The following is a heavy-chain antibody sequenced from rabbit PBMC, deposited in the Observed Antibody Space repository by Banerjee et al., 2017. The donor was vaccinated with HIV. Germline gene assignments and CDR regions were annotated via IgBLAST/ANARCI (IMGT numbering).Heavy chain of an antibody. V-gene: IGHV1S45*01. Sequence: QQQLVESGGGLVKPEGSLTLTCKASGFDLSGYYYMCWVRQAPGKGLEWIACIYADSNDDRYYASWAKGRFTISKTSSTTVTLQMTSLTAADTATYFCGRDRDGDAGYGSLALWGQGTLSPS. D-gene: IGHD6-1*01. CDR3: GRDRDGDAGYGSLAL. J-gene: IGHJ4*01. CDR1: GFDLSGYYY. CDR2: IYADSNDDR.